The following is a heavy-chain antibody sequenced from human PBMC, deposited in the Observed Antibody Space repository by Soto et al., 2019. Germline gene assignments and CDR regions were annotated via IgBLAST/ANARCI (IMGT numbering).Heavy chain of an antibody. CDR2: IYDGGSK. CDR1: GFTVSSNY. V-gene: IGHV3-66*02. CDR3: ARENRGTGTNHYYYYGMDV. D-gene: IGHD1-7*01. Sequence: GGSLRLSCAASGFTVSSNYMSWVRQAPGKGLEWVVIIYDGGSKYYADSVKGRFTISRDNSKNTLYLQMNSLRAEDTAVYYCARENRGTGTNHYYYYGMDVWGQGTTVTVSS. J-gene: IGHJ6*02.